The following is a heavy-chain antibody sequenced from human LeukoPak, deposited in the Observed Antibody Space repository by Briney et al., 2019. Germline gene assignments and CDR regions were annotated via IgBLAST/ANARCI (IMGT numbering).Heavy chain of an antibody. CDR2: ISGSGGST. CDR1: GFTFSNSA. D-gene: IGHD1-7*01. V-gene: IGHV3-23*01. Sequence: GGSLRLSRAASGFTFSNSAMTWVRQTPGKGLEWVSAISGSGGSTYYADSVKGRFTISRDNSKNTLSLQMNSLRAKDTAVYYCAKEGKTRNWNYYQAKSVYWGQGTLVTVSS. J-gene: IGHJ4*02. CDR3: AKEGKTRNWNYYQAKSVY.